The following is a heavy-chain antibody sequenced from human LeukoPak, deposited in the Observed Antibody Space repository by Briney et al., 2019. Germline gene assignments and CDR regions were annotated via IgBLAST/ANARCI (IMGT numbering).Heavy chain of an antibody. CDR1: GYTLTSYV. CDR2: MNPNSGNR. V-gene: IGHV1-8*01. Sequence: ASVKVSFKAAGYTLTSYVINWLRQATGQGLEWMGWMNPNSGNRGYAQKFQGRVTMTRNTSMSRAYMELSSLRSEDTAVYYCAIRTPVDIGGTLGELVKKGLDYWGQGTLVTVSS. D-gene: IGHD5-12*01. J-gene: IGHJ4*02. CDR3: AIRTPVDIGGTLGELVKKGLDY.